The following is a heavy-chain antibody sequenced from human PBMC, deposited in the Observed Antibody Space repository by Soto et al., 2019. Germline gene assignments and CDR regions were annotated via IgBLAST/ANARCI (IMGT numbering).Heavy chain of an antibody. CDR2: ISAYNGNT. D-gene: IGHD3-16*02. CDR3: ARGGGYDYVWGSYRYGSFDY. Sequence: QVQLVQSGAEVKKPGASVKVSCKASGYTFTSYGISWVRQAPGQGLEWMGWISAYNGNTNYAQKLQGRVTMTTDTATRTGYMELRSLRADGRAVYYCARGGGYDYVWGSYRYGSFDYWGQGTLVTVSS. J-gene: IGHJ4*02. V-gene: IGHV1-18*04. CDR1: GYTFTSYG.